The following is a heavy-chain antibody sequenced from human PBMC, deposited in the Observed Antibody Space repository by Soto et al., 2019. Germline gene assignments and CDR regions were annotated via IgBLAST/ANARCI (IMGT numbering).Heavy chain of an antibody. CDR3: ARGHYCDTSGYYPPCFQP. Sequence: SETLSLTCTVSGGSVSSGSYYWSWIRQPPGKGLEWIGYIFYSGSTNYNPSLKSRVAISVDTSKNQFSLKLTSVTAADTAVYYCARGHYCDTSGYYPPCFQPWGQGTLVTVSS. D-gene: IGHD3-22*01. CDR2: IFYSGST. CDR1: GGSVSSGSYY. J-gene: IGHJ5*02. V-gene: IGHV4-61*01.